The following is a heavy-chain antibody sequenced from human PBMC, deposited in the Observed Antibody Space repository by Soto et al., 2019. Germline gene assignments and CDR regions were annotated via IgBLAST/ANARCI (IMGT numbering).Heavy chain of an antibody. CDR3: AASDRYWADS. J-gene: IGHJ4*02. D-gene: IGHD3-16*02. CDR2: LRYSGSV. Sequence: LSLTSTVSCGHAPLTHSFGSWIRQTPGEGLEWIASLRYSGSVSHNPSLKSRVTISVDTSKNQFSLHLNSVAAADTAVYFCAASDRYWADSWGQGTMVTVSS. CDR1: CGHAPLTHSF. V-gene: IGHV4-61*01.